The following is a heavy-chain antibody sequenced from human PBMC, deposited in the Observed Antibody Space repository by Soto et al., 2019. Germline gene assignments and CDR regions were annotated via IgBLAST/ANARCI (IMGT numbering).Heavy chain of an antibody. V-gene: IGHV3-48*02. CDR1: GFSFSSHS. CDR3: ARAKGWPDISFHP. Sequence: EVQLVESGGGLVQPGGFLRLSCAASGFSFSSHSMNWVRQAPGKGLEWVSYISSTSSIIYYADSVKGRFTTSRDNAKNSLYLPMNRLRDADTAVYCCARAKGWPDISFHPWGPGTLGIVSS. D-gene: IGHD3-9*01. J-gene: IGHJ1*01. CDR2: ISSTSSII.